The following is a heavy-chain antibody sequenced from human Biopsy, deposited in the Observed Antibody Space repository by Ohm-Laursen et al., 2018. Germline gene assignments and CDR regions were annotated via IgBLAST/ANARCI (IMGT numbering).Heavy chain of an antibody. D-gene: IGHD6-6*01. J-gene: IGHJ4*02. CDR3: ARNKPGSSSGSDFDY. Sequence: SLRLSCTASGFTFRDYPMKWVRQAPGMGLEWVSVIYSGDRPYYRESVRGRFTISRDNSKNTLYLQMNSLRADDTAVYYCARNKPGSSSGSDFDYWGQGTLVTVSS. CDR2: IYSGDRP. CDR1: GFTFRDYP. V-gene: IGHV3-53*01.